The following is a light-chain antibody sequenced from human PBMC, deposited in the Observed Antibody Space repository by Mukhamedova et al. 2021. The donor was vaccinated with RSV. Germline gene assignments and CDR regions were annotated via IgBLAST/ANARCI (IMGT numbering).Light chain of an antibody. Sequence: INCKSSQSVLYSSNNKNYLAWYQQKPGQPPKLLIYWASTRESGVPDRFSGSGSGTDFTLTISSLQAEDVAVYYCQQYYSTPITFGQGTRLEI. CDR2: WAS. V-gene: IGKV4-1*01. CDR3: QQYYSTPIT. CDR1: QSVLYSSNNKNY. J-gene: IGKJ5*01.